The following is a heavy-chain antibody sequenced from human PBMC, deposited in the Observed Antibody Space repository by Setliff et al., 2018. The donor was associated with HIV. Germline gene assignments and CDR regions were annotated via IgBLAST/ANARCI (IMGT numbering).Heavy chain of an antibody. V-gene: IGHV1-18*01. J-gene: IGHJ3*02. D-gene: IGHD3-22*01. CDR1: GYTFTSYG. CDR2: ISAYNGNT. CDR3: ARVRLIFTMIVVVSGAFDI. Sequence: ASVKVSCKASGYTFTSYGISWVRQAPGQGLEWMGWISAYNGNTNYAQKLQGRVTMTTDTSTSTAYMELRSLRSDATAVYYCARVRLIFTMIVVVSGAFDIWGQGTMVTVSS.